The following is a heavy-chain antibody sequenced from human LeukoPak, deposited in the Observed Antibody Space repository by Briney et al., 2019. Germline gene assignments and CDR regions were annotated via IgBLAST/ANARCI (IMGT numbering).Heavy chain of an antibody. J-gene: IGHJ4*02. Sequence: SETLSLTCAVYGGSFSGYYWSWIRQPSGKGLEWIGEINHSGSTNYNPSLKSRVTISVDTSKNQFSLKLSSVTAADTAVYYCARPVDTAMVKVAWDYWGQGTLVTVSS. CDR1: GGSFSGYY. V-gene: IGHV4-34*01. D-gene: IGHD5-18*01. CDR2: INHSGST. CDR3: ARPVDTAMVKVAWDY.